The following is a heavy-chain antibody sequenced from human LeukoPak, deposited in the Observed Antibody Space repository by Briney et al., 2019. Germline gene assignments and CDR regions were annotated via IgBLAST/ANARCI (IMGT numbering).Heavy chain of an antibody. V-gene: IGHV4-59*12. J-gene: IGHJ3*02. Sequence: DPSETLSLTCTVSGGSISTYYWSWIRQPPGKGLEWIGYIYHSGSTNYNPSLKSRVTISVDTSKNQFSLKLSSVTAADTAVYYCARDPGTMIVVVHDAFDIWGQGTMVTVSS. D-gene: IGHD3-22*01. CDR2: IYHSGST. CDR1: GGSISTYY. CDR3: ARDPGTMIVVVHDAFDI.